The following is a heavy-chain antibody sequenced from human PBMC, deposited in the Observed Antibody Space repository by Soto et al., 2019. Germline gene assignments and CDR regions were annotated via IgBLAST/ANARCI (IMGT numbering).Heavy chain of an antibody. V-gene: IGHV3-21*06. Sequence: EVQVVESGGGLVKPGGSLRLSCAASGFAFSPYGMNWVRQAPGTGLEWVSSISSGGDYIFYADSVKGRFTISRDNAKNSLYLQMNSLRAEDAAVYYCARVGGSCSTASFFAYFDSWGQGTLVTVSS. CDR3: ARVGGSCSTASFFAYFDS. CDR2: ISSGGDYI. CDR1: GFAFSPYG. D-gene: IGHD2-2*01. J-gene: IGHJ4*02.